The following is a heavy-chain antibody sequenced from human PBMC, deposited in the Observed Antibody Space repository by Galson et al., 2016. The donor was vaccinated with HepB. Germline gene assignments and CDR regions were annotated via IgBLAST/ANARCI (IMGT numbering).Heavy chain of an antibody. V-gene: IGHV1-69*01. CDR1: GGSFSSYA. CDR3: AKDDDLLNWFDP. Sequence: SCKASGGSFSSYAISWVRQAPGQGLEWMGGIIPMFDTAYYAQKFQGRVSITADESTSTAYMELTSLRSEDTAVYYCAKDDDLLNWFDPWGQGTLVTVSS. J-gene: IGHJ5*02. D-gene: IGHD3-3*01. CDR2: IIPMFDTA.